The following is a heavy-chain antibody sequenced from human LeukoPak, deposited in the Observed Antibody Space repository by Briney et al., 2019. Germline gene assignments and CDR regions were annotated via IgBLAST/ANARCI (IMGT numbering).Heavy chain of an antibody. D-gene: IGHD6-19*01. CDR2: IIDSGGAT. J-gene: IGHJ6*02. CDR1: GFTFSTYA. Sequence: PGGSLRLSCAASGFTFSTYAMSWVRQAPRRGLEWVSSIIDSGGATYYADSVKGRFTISRDNSKNTLYLQMNSLRAEDTAIYYCARDQWLAYYYHGMDVWGQGTTVTVSS. CDR3: ARDQWLAYYYHGMDV. V-gene: IGHV3-23*01.